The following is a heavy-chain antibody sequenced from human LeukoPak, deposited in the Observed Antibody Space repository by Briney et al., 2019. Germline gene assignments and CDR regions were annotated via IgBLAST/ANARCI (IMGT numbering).Heavy chain of an antibody. CDR2: IIPIFGTA. Sequence: SVKVSCTASGGTFSSYAISWVRQAPGQGLEWMGGIIPIFGTANYAQEFQGRVTITTDESTSTAYMELSSLRSEDTAVYYCARGYCGGDCYYGVHYNWFDPWGQGTLVTVSS. CDR1: GGTFSSYA. D-gene: IGHD2-21*02. J-gene: IGHJ5*02. CDR3: ARGYCGGDCYYGVHYNWFDP. V-gene: IGHV1-69*05.